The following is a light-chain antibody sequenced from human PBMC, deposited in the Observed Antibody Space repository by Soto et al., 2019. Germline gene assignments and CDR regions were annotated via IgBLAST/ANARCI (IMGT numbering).Light chain of an antibody. CDR1: QSISSN. CDR2: GSS. CDR3: QQCDNWPLT. V-gene: IGKV3-15*01. J-gene: IGKJ4*01. Sequence: EIVMTQSPDTLSVSPGERATLSCRASQSISSNLAWYQQKPGQAPRLLIYGSSIRPTGIPARFSGSGSGTEFTLTISSLQSEDFAVYYCQQCDNWPLTFGGGTKVEIK.